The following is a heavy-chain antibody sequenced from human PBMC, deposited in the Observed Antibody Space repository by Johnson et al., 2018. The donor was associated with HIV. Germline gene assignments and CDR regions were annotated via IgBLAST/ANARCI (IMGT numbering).Heavy chain of an antibody. CDR3: AKGLKLGSGDDAFDI. V-gene: IGHV3-7*01. D-gene: IGHD7-27*01. Sequence: MLLVESGGGLVQPGGSLRLSCAASGFTFSNAWMSWVRQAPGKGLEWVASIRQEGSEKYYADSVKGRFTISRDNSKNTLYLQMNSLRAEDTAVYYCAKGLKLGSGDDAFDIWGQGTMVTVSS. J-gene: IGHJ3*02. CDR1: GFTFSNAW. CDR2: IRQEGSEK.